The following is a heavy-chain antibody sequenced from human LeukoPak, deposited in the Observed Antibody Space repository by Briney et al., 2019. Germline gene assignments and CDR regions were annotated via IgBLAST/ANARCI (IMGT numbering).Heavy chain of an antibody. CDR2: IYYSGGT. V-gene: IGHV4-39*01. Sequence: SETLSLTCTVSGGSISSDTYYWGWIRQPPGRGLEWIGSIYYSGGTYYNPSLKSRLTISIDTSKNQFSLKLSSVTAADTAVYYCARATLYSSYDSWGQGTLVTVSS. CDR3: ARATLYSSYDS. CDR1: GGSISSDTYY. J-gene: IGHJ4*02. D-gene: IGHD6-6*01.